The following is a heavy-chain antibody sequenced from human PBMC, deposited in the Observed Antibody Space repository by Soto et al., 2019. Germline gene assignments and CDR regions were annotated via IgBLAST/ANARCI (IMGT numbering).Heavy chain of an antibody. D-gene: IGHD1-26*01. CDR1: GGSMSSSNW. CDR3: ARSEATGLDY. J-gene: IGHJ4*02. Sequence: QVQLQESGPGLVKPSGTLSLTCTVSGGSMSSSNWWNWVRQSPGKGLEWIGEAHHSGRPNYNPSLTKRVTIAVDKSKNHFSLKLSSVTAADTAVYYCARSEATGLDYWGQGTLVTVSS. CDR2: AHHSGRP. V-gene: IGHV4-4*02.